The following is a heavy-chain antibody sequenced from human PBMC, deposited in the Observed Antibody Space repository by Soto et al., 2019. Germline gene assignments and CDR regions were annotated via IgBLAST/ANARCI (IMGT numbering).Heavy chain of an antibody. D-gene: IGHD1-26*01. V-gene: IGHV1-18*01. J-gene: IGHJ4*02. CDR3: ARDAAVGLFAY. CDR1: GYTFTSYG. CDR2: ISAHNGNT. Sequence: QVQLVQSGAEVKKPGASVKVSCKASGYTFTSYGISWVRQAPGQGLEWMGWISAHNGNTNHAQKLQGRVTMTTDTSTSSAYRELMSMRSDDTAVYYCARDAAVGLFAYWGQGTLVTVSS.